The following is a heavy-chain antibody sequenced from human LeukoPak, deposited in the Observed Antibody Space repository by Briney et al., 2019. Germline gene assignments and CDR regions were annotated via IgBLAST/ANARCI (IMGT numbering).Heavy chain of an antibody. Sequence: ASVKVSCKASGYTFTGYYMHWVRQAPGQGLEWMGWINPNSGGTNYAQKFQGRVTMTRDTSISTAYMELSRLRSDDTAVYYCARAVEWCSSTSCYSAEVDYWGQGTLVTVSS. D-gene: IGHD2-2*02. CDR1: GYTFTGYY. J-gene: IGHJ4*02. CDR3: ARAVEWCSSTSCYSAEVDY. CDR2: INPNSGGT. V-gene: IGHV1-2*02.